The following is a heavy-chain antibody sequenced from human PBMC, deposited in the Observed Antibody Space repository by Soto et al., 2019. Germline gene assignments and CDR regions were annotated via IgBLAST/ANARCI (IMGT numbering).Heavy chain of an antibody. D-gene: IGHD3-3*02. J-gene: IGHJ5*02. Sequence: SETLSLTCSVSGDSISNSRFYWAWIRQPPGKGLEWIGSIYHSGSTYYNPSLKSRVTISVDTSKNQFSLKLSSVTAADTAVYYCASPKIAFYNWFDPWGQGTLVTVSS. CDR3: ASPKIAFYNWFDP. V-gene: IGHV4-39*01. CDR2: IYHSGST. CDR1: GDSISNSRFY.